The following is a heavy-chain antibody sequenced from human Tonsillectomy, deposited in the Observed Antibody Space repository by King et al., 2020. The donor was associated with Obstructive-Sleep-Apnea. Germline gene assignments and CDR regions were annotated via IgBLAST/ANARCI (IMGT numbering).Heavy chain of an antibody. Sequence: QLVQSGAEVKKPGSSGKVSCKASGGTFSNYAISCVRQAPGQGLEWRGGIIPIFGTANYAQKFQGRVTITADESTSTAYMELSSLRSEDTAVYYCARNSNILTGYYTGYYYGMDVWGQGTTVTVSS. CDR2: IIPIFGTA. CDR1: GGTFSNYA. CDR3: ARNSNILTGYYTGYYYGMDV. V-gene: IGHV1-69*01. J-gene: IGHJ6*02. D-gene: IGHD3-9*01.